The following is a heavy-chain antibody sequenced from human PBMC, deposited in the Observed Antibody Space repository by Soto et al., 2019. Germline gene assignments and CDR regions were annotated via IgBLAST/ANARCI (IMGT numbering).Heavy chain of an antibody. V-gene: IGHV2-70*01. D-gene: IGHD1-26*01. J-gene: IGHJ4*02. Sequence: SGPTLVNPTQTLTLTCTFSGFSLSTSGMCVSWIRQPPGKALEWLALIDWDDDKYYSTYLKTRLTISKDTSRNQVVLTMTNMDPADTGTYYCARHPQVGATFDYWGQGILVTVSS. CDR2: IDWDDDK. CDR1: GFSLSTSGMC. CDR3: ARHPQVGATFDY.